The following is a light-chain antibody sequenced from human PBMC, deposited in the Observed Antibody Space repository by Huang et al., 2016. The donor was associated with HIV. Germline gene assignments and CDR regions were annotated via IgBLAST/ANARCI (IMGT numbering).Light chain of an antibody. Sequence: EIEMTQSPAILSVSPGERATLSCMASQSVNSDLAWYLKKPGQAPRLLNYGASTRAIGIPAKFTGTVSGTEFSLSISNLQSDDFGVYYCQQYNDWPPLTFGGGTKVEI. CDR2: GAS. J-gene: IGKJ4*01. CDR3: QQYNDWPPLT. CDR1: QSVNSD. V-gene: IGKV3-15*01.